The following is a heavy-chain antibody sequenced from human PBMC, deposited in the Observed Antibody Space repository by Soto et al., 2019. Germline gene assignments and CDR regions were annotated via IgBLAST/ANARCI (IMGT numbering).Heavy chain of an antibody. V-gene: IGHV3-23*01. CDR3: AKAAVSYNGKWDWFDS. CDR2: IGGGNTDR. Sequence: DVQLLESGGGLVQPGGSLTLSCAASRFIFSDYAMNWVRQAPGKGLEWVSSIGGGNTDRYYADSVKGRFIISRDNSKNTMYLQMNSLRDDDTAVYYCAKAAVSYNGKWDWFDSWGQGTLVTVSS. J-gene: IGHJ5*01. CDR1: RFIFSDYA. D-gene: IGHD1-26*01.